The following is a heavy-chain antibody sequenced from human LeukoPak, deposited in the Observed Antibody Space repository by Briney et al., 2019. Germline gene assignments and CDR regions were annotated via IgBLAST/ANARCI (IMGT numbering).Heavy chain of an antibody. Sequence: GGSLRLSCAASGFTFSSYDMHWVRQVTGEGLEWVSAIGTAGDTYYPGSVKGRFTISRENAKNSLYLQMNSLRAGDTAVYYCARAGSGSDYNVYDYWGQGTLVTVSS. V-gene: IGHV3-13*01. CDR1: GFTFSSYD. D-gene: IGHD3-10*01. CDR2: IGTAGDT. J-gene: IGHJ4*02. CDR3: ARAGSGSDYNVYDY.